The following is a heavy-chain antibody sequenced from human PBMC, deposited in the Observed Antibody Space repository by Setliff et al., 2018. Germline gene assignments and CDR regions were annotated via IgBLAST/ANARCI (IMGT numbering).Heavy chain of an antibody. D-gene: IGHD3-9*01. CDR1: ALTFSNYG. CDR3: AEVDQFDLEGLDY. V-gene: IGHV3-30*02. Sequence: GGSLRLSCAASALTFSNYGIHWVRQAPGKGLEWVAFIRNDGTEKFHADPVKGRFTVSRDNSKNTVFLQMNSLTTDDTAVYYCAEVDQFDLEGLDYWGQGALVTVSS. CDR2: IRNDGTEK. J-gene: IGHJ4*02.